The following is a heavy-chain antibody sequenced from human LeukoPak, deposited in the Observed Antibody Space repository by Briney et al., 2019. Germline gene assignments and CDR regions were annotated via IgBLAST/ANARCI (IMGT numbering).Heavy chain of an antibody. CDR3: ARASDPWLQLT. Sequence: GGSLRLSCAASGFTFSNYRMIWVRQAPGKGLEWVGNIKQDGSEKRYADSVRGRFSISRDNAQTSLYLQMNSLRAEDTAVYYCARASDPWLQLTWGQGTLVTVSS. D-gene: IGHD5-24*01. J-gene: IGHJ5*02. CDR1: GFTFSNYR. V-gene: IGHV3-7*05. CDR2: IKQDGSEK.